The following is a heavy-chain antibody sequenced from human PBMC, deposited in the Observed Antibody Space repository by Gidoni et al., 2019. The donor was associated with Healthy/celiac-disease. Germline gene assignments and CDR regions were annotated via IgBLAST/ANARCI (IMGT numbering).Heavy chain of an antibody. Sequence: QLQLQESGPGLVKPSETLSLTCTVSGGSISSSSYYWGWIRQPPGKGLEWIGSIYYSGSTYYNPSLKSRVTISVDTSKNQFSLKLSSVTAADTAVYYCARTAAVAGPTDFDYWGQGTLVTVSS. V-gene: IGHV4-39*01. J-gene: IGHJ4*02. CDR2: IYYSGST. CDR3: ARTAAVAGPTDFDY. D-gene: IGHD6-19*01. CDR1: GGSISSSSYY.